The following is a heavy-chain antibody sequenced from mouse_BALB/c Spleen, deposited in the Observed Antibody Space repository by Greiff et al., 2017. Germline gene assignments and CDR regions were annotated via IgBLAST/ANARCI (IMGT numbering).Heavy chain of an antibody. CDR1: GFTFSDYY. CDR3: ARARYDYEDAMDY. J-gene: IGHJ4*01. D-gene: IGHD2-4*01. V-gene: IGHV5-4*02. CDR2: ISDGGSYT. Sequence: EVQLVESGGGLVKPGGSLKLSCAASGFTFSDYYMYWVRQTPEKRLEWVATISDGGSYTYYPDSVKGRFTISRDNAKNNLYLQMSSLKSEDTAMYYCARARYDYEDAMDYWGQGTSVTVSS.